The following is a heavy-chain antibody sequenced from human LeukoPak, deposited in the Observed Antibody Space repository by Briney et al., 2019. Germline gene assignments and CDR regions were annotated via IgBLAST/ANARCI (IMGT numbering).Heavy chain of an antibody. CDR3: TTDATRIAARPPLDY. D-gene: IGHD6-6*01. CDR2: IKSKTDGGTT. V-gene: IGHV3-15*01. J-gene: IGHJ4*02. Sequence: GGSLRLSCAASGFTFSNAWMSWVRQAPGKGLEWVGRIKSKTDGGTTDYAAPVKGRFTISRDDSKNTLYLQMNSMKTEDTAVYYCTTDATRIAARPPLDYWGQGTLVTVSS. CDR1: GFTFSNAW.